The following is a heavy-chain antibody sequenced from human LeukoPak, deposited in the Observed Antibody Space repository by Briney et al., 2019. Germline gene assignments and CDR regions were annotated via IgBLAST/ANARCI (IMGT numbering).Heavy chain of an antibody. D-gene: IGHD6-13*01. CDR3: AREQQTLHDAFDI. V-gene: IGHV4-59*01. CDR2: IYYSGST. Sequence: SETLSLTCTVSGGSISSYYWSWIRQPPGKGLEWIGYIYYSGSTNYNPSLKSRVTISVDTSKNQFSLKLSSVTAADTAVYYCAREQQTLHDAFDIWGQGTMVTVSS. CDR1: GGSISSYY. J-gene: IGHJ3*02.